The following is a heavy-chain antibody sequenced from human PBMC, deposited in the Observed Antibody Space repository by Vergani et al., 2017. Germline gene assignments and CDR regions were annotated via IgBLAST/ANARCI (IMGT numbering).Heavy chain of an antibody. V-gene: IGHV4-30-4*01. Sequence: QMQLQESGPGLVKPSQTLSFTCTVSGDSINSPNYYWTWIRQPPGKGLEWIGYIFHDGSTYYDPSLKSRVIMSIDTSKNQFSLQLTSVTAADSALYFCASIARAPTRRNPPPDYWGQGILVTVSS. CDR1: GDSINSPNYY. J-gene: IGHJ4*02. D-gene: IGHD3-16*02. CDR3: ASIARAPTRRNPPPDY. CDR2: IFHDGST.